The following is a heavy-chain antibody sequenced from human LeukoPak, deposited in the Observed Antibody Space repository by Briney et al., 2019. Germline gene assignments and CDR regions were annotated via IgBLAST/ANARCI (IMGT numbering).Heavy chain of an antibody. J-gene: IGHJ4*02. V-gene: IGHV3-74*01. Sequence: PGGSLRLSCVASEFIFSSDWMHWVRQTPGKGLEWVSRIDTDGRGTSYAGSVEGRFTISRDNARNTVYLQVNSLRVEDTAVYYCVRDRPGDWHYFDYWGQGILVTVSS. D-gene: IGHD7-27*01. CDR2: IDTDGRGT. CDR1: EFIFSSDW. CDR3: VRDRPGDWHYFDY.